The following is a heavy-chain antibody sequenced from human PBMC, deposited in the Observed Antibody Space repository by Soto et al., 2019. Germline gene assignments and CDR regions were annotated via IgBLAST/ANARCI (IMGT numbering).Heavy chain of an antibody. CDR1: GFIFSNYG. CDR2: ISEDGNHK. V-gene: IGHV3-30*18. CDR3: AKDGALSSGWYDAYDI. Sequence: QVQLVESGGGVVQPGTSLRLSCAASGFIFSNYGMNWVRQAPGKGLEWVAVISEDGNHKIYADSMKGRCTISRDNSKNXQYLQMNTLREDDTAVYYCAKDGALSSGWYDAYDIWGQGTMVTVSS. D-gene: IGHD6-19*01. J-gene: IGHJ3*02.